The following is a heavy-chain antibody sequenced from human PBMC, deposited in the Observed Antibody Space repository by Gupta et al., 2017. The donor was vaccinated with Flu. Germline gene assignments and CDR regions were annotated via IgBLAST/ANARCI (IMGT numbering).Heavy chain of an antibody. CDR1: YG. D-gene: IGHD3-3*01. J-gene: IGHJ5*02. CDR2: ISGNTGKA. CDR3: ASVRGLLLEWLTFDH. V-gene: IGHV1-18*01. Sequence: YGITWVRQAPGQGLEWMGWISGNTGKADYTERLQGRLTMTTEKSTSTAYMELRSLRSDDTAVYYCASVRGLLLEWLTFDHWGQGTLVTVSS.